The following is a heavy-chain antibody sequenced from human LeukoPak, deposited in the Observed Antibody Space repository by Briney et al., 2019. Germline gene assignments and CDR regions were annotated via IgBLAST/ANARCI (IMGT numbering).Heavy chain of an antibody. CDR1: GGSFSGYY. D-gene: IGHD3-10*01. J-gene: IGHJ5*02. CDR2: INHSGST. CDR3: ASWFRELFGNNWFDP. Sequence: NPSETLSLTCAVYGGSFSGYYWSWIRQPPGKGLEWIGEINHSGSTNYNPSLKSRVTISVDTSKNQFSLKLSSVTAADTAVYYCASWFRELFGNNWFDPWGQGTLVTVSS. V-gene: IGHV4-34*01.